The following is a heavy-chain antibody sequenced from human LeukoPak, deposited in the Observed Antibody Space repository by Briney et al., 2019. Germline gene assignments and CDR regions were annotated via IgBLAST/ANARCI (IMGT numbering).Heavy chain of an antibody. CDR3: ARAGYSSGWPQIWFDP. J-gene: IGHJ5*02. CDR2: ISSSGSTI. V-gene: IGHV3-48*03. CDR1: GFTFSSYE. Sequence: GGSLRLSCAASGFTFSSYEMNWVRQAPGKGLEWVSYISSSGSTIYYADSVKGRFAISRDNAKNSLYLQMNSLRAEDTAVYYCARAGYSSGWPQIWFDPWGQGTLVTVSS. D-gene: IGHD6-19*01.